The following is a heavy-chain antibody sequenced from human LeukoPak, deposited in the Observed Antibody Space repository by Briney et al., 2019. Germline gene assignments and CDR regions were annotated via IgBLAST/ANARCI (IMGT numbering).Heavy chain of an antibody. V-gene: IGHV1-8*03. CDR3: ARGGSGSYYSHPYYYYYMDV. D-gene: IGHD3-10*01. CDR2: MNPNSGNT. Sequence: GASVKVSCKASGYTFTSYDINWVRQATGQGLEWMGWMNPNSGNTGYAQKFQGRVTITRNTSISTAYMELSSLRSEDTAVYYCARGGSGSYYSHPYYYYYMDVWGKGTTVTVSS. J-gene: IGHJ6*03. CDR1: GYTFTSYD.